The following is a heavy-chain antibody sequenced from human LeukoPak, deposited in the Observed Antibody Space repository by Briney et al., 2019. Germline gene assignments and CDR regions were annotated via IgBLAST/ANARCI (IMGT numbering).Heavy chain of an antibody. J-gene: IGHJ4*02. CDR2: ISSSSSYI. CDR1: GFTFSSYS. V-gene: IGHV3-21*01. Sequence: TGGSLRLSCAASGFTFSSYSMNWVRQAPGKGLEWVSSISSSSSYIYYADSVKSRFTISRDNAKNSLYLQMNSLRAEDTAVYYCARDDVSPTTVNYWGQGTLVTVSS. D-gene: IGHD4-17*01. CDR3: ARDDVSPTTVNY.